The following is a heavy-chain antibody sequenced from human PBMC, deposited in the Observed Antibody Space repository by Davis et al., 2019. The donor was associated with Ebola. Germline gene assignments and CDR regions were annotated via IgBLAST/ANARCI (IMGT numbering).Heavy chain of an antibody. CDR3: AKDMGAYGDYVPFYYYYYGMDV. J-gene: IGHJ6*02. V-gene: IGHV3-30*18. Sequence: GESLKISCAASGFTFSSYGMHWVRQAPGKGLKWVAVISYDGSNKYYADSVKGRFTISRDNSKNTLYLQMNSLRAEDTAVYYCAKDMGAYGDYVPFYYYYYGMDVWGQGTTVTVSS. CDR2: ISYDGSNK. D-gene: IGHD4-17*01. CDR1: GFTFSSYG.